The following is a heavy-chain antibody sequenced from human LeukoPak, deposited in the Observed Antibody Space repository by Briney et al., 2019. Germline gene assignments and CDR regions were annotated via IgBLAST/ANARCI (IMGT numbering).Heavy chain of an antibody. Sequence: SVKVSCKASGYTFTSYYMHWVRQAPGQGLEWMGGIIPIFGTANYAQKFQGRVTITADESTSTAYMELSSLRSEDTAVYYCASLYYDSSGSFYYFDYWGQGTLVTVSS. V-gene: IGHV1-69*13. D-gene: IGHD3-22*01. CDR3: ASLYYDSSGSFYYFDY. CDR1: GYTFTSYY. CDR2: IIPIFGTA. J-gene: IGHJ4*02.